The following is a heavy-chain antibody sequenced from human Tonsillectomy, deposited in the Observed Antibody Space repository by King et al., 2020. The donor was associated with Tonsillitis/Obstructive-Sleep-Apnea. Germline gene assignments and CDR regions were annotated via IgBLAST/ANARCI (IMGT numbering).Heavy chain of an antibody. CDR1: GFTFSNYA. D-gene: IGHD2-2*01. CDR2: ISGSGDTI. J-gene: IGHJ4*02. Sequence: VQLVGSGGGLVQPGGSLRLSCAASGFTFSNYAMSWVRQAPGKGLEWVSGISGSGDTIYYADSVKGRFTISRDNSKNTLYLQINSLRADDTAVYYCAKDRSSVPAASNYWGQGTLVTVSS. CDR3: AKDRSSVPAASNY. V-gene: IGHV3-23*04.